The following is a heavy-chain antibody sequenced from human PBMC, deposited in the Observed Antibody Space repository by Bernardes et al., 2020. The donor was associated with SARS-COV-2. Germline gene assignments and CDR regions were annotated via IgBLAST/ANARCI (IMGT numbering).Heavy chain of an antibody. J-gene: IGHJ6*02. V-gene: IGHV1-2*02. CDR1: LCPVPRCY. CDR2: INPNSGGT. D-gene: IGHD3-16*01. Sequence: ASVKVSCKASLCPVPRCYIHWVRQAPGQGVAGMELINPNSGGTNHAQKFQGRVTMTSDTSISTAYLELSRLRADDTAVYYCALPPTNYDSYGMDVWGQGTMVNVSS. CDR3: ALPPTNYDSYGMDV.